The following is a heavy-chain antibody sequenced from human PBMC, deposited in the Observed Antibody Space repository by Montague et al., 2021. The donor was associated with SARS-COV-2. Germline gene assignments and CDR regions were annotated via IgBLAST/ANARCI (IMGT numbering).Heavy chain of an antibody. Sequence: LRLSCAASGFTLRGYWMTWVRQAPGKGLEWVGEINDRGSTNYNPSFESRLTMSVDTSKNQFSLRLKSVSAADTAVYYCARGQVTIFGVLIMLPAAGAVDVWGQGTTVTVSS. V-gene: IGHV4-34*01. CDR2: INDRGST. D-gene: IGHD3-3*01. CDR1: GFTLRGYW. CDR3: ARGQVTIFGVLIMLPAAGAVDV. J-gene: IGHJ3*01.